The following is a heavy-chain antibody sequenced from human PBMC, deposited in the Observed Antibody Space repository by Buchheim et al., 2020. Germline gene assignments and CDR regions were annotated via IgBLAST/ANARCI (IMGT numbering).Heavy chain of an antibody. CDR1: GYTFTGYY. V-gene: IGHV1-2*02. CDR3: ARAPAIAAGRFRISPVDN. Sequence: QVQLVQSGAEVKKPGASVKVSCKASGYTFTGYYMHWVRQAPGQGLEWMGWINPNSGGTIYAQKFQGRVTMIRDTSISTVYMELSRLRSDDTAVYYCARAPAIAAGRFRISPVDNWGQGTL. J-gene: IGHJ4*02. CDR2: INPNSGGT. D-gene: IGHD6-6*01.